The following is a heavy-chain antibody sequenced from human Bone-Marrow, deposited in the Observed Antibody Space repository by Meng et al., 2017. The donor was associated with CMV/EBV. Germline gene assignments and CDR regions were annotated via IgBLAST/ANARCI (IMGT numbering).Heavy chain of an antibody. J-gene: IGHJ6*02. Sequence: ASVKVSCKASGYTFTSYYMHWVRQAPGQGLEWMGIINPSGGSTSYARKFQGRVTMTRDTSTSTVYMELSSLRSEDTAVYYCARLTRAARHYYYYGMDVWGQGTTVTVSS. CDR1: GYTFTSYY. CDR3: ARLTRAARHYYYYGMDV. D-gene: IGHD6-6*01. V-gene: IGHV1-46*01. CDR2: INPSGGST.